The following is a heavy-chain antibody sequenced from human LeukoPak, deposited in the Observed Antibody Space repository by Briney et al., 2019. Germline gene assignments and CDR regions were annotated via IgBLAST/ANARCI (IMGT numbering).Heavy chain of an antibody. J-gene: IGHJ6*03. CDR1: GYTFSGYY. CDR3: ARDLVYSYDLLLAPYDYYMYV. CDR2: INPNSGGK. Sequence: ASVTVTCKGSGYTFSGYYMHWVRQAPGQGLEWMGWINPNSGGKNYARKFRGGAIMTRETYIRSADMALTGLTSDDAAVYYCARDLVYSYDLLLAPYDYYMYVWGKGTTVTISS. D-gene: IGHD5-18*01. V-gene: IGHV1-2*02.